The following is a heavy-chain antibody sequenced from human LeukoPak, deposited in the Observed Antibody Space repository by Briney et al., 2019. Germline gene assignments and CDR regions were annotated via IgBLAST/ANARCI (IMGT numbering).Heavy chain of an antibody. Sequence: ASVKVSCKASGYTFTTYNINWVRQAPGQGLEWMGWISGYNGNTNYAQKLQGRVTMTTDTSTSTAYMELRSLKSDGTAVYYCASLKNYYDSSGYLVTDAFDIWGQGTMVTVSS. CDR2: ISGYNGNT. V-gene: IGHV1-18*01. CDR1: GYTFTTYN. CDR3: ASLKNYYDSSGYLVTDAFDI. D-gene: IGHD3-22*01. J-gene: IGHJ3*02.